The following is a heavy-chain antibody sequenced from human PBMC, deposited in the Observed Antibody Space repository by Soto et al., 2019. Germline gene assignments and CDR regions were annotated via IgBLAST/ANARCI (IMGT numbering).Heavy chain of an antibody. CDR1: GGTFSSYA. CDR3: ARVIHGDYVLDY. D-gene: IGHD4-17*01. V-gene: IGHV1-69*13. CDR2: IIPIFGTA. Sequence: ASVKVSCKASGGTFSSYAISWVRQAPGQGLEWMGGIIPIFGTANYAQKFQGRVTITADESTSTAYMELSSLRSEDTAVYYCARVIHGDYVLDYWGQGTPVTVSS. J-gene: IGHJ4*02.